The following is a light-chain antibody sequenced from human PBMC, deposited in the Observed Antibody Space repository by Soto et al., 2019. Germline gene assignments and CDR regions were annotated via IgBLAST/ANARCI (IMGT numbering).Light chain of an antibody. CDR1: TGAVTSGNY. CDR2: TTN. J-gene: IGLJ3*02. V-gene: IGLV7-43*01. CDR3: LLYYGGAQLV. Sequence: QAVVTQEPSLTVSPGGTVTLTCASSTGAVTSGNYPSWFQQKPGQTPRTLIYTTNSRHSRTPARFSGSLLGGKAALTLSGVQPEDEAEYCCLLYYGGAQLVFGGGTKVTVL.